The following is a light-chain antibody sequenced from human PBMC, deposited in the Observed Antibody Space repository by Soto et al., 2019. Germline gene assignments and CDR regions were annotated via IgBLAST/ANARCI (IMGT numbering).Light chain of an antibody. V-gene: IGKV1-39*01. J-gene: IGKJ4*01. CDR1: QSISSY. CDR3: QQSYSTPLT. CDR2: AAS. Sequence: DIQMTQSPSSLSASVGDRVTITCRASQSISSYLNWYQQKPGKAPKLLIYAASSLQSGVPSRFSGSGSGTDFTLTIISLQPEAFATYYCQQSYSTPLTFGGGTKVEIK.